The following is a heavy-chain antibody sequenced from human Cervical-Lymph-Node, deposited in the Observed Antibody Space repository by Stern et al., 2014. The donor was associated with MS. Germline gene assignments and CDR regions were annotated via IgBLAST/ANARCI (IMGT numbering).Heavy chain of an antibody. V-gene: IGHV3-53*01. CDR1: GFSVDGY. J-gene: IGHJ1*01. Sequence: EVQLVESGGGLIQPGGSLRLSCAASGFSVDGYMTWVRQAPGQGLEWISVIYRAGNTYYGDSVKGRFTISRDISKNTLYLHMSNLRADDTAVYYCARDSEYFQYWGQGTLVTVSS. CDR2: IYRAGNT. CDR3: ARDSEYFQY.